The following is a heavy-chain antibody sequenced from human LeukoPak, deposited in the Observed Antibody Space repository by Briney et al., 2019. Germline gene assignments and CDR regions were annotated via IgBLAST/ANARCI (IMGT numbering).Heavy chain of an antibody. D-gene: IGHD3-22*01. Sequence: GGSLRLSCAASGFTFDDYAMHWVRQAPGKGLEWVSLISGDGGSTYYADSVKGRFTISRDNSKNSLYLQMNSLRTEDTALCYCAKDMYDSSGYLFDYWGQGTLVTVSS. CDR2: ISGDGGST. J-gene: IGHJ4*02. CDR1: GFTFDDYA. CDR3: AKDMYDSSGYLFDY. V-gene: IGHV3-43*02.